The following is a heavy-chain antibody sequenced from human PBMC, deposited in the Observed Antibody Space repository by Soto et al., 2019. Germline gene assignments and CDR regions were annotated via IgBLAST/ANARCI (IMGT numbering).Heavy chain of an antibody. CDR1: GFTFSSYW. CDR2: INSDGSST. J-gene: IGHJ4*02. V-gene: IGHV3-74*01. D-gene: IGHD3-3*01. CDR3: ARDTFWSGFADY. Sequence: EVQLVESGGGLVQPGGSLRLSCAASGFTFSSYWMHWVRQAPGKGLVWVSRINSDGSSTSYADSVKGRFTISRDNAKNTRYLQMNSLRAEDTAVYYCARDTFWSGFADYWGQGTLVTVSS.